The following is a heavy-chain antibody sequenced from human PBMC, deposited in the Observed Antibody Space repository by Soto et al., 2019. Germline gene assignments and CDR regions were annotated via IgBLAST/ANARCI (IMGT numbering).Heavy chain of an antibody. D-gene: IGHD4-17*01. V-gene: IGHV3-7*01. Sequence: GALRLSCAASGFNFGASWMAWVRQAPGKGLEWVADINQDGSEKNYVDSVKGRVTISRDDAKNSLYLQMNSLRAEDTAVYYCARDXFYAAIDYWGLGTLVTVSS. CDR1: GFNFGASW. CDR2: INQDGSEK. J-gene: IGHJ4*02. CDR3: ARDXFYAAIDY.